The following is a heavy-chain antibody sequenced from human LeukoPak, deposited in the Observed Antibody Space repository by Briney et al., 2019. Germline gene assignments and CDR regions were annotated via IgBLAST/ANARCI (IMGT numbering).Heavy chain of an antibody. D-gene: IGHD5-12*01. CDR1: GGTFSSYA. J-gene: IGHJ4*02. V-gene: IGHV1-69*04. Sequence: ASVKVSCKACGGTFSSYAINWVRQAPGQGLEWMGRIIPILGIANYAQKFQGRVTITADKSTSTAYMELSSLRSEDTAVYYCARGGGYSGYDYFDYWGQGTLVTVSS. CDR2: IIPILGIA. CDR3: ARGGGYSGYDYFDY.